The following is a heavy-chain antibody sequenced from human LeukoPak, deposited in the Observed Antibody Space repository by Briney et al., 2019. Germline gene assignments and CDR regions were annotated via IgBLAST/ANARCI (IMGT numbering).Heavy chain of an antibody. D-gene: IGHD2-15*01. CDR3: TTDRRVFRVAATDENDY. J-gene: IGHJ4*02. Sequence: GGSLRLSCAASGFTFSNAWLGWVRQPPGKGREWVGRIKSKTNGGTTDYAAPVKGRFTISRDESKNTLYLQMNSLKTEDTAVYYCTTDRRVFRVAATDENDYWGQGTLVPVSS. V-gene: IGHV3-15*01. CDR1: GFTFSNAW. CDR2: IKSKTNGGTT.